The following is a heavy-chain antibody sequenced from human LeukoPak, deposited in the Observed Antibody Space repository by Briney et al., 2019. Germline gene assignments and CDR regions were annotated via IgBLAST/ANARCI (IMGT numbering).Heavy chain of an antibody. Sequence: GGSLRLSCAASGFTFSTYAMSWVRQAPGKGLEWVSGITDSGGRTFYADSVKGRFTIPRDNSKNTLYLHMNSLRAEDTAVYYCARVPSIYNHFDLWGQGTLVTVSS. CDR3: ARVPSIYNHFDL. CDR1: GFTFSTYA. V-gene: IGHV3-23*01. D-gene: IGHD5-24*01. J-gene: IGHJ4*02. CDR2: ITDSGGRT.